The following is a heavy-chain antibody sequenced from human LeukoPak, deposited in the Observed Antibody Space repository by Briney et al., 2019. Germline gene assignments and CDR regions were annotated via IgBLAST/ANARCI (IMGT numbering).Heavy chain of an antibody. D-gene: IGHD5-18*01. Sequence: GGSLRLSCAASGFTFSSYAMSWVRQAPGKGLEWVSTISGSGSSTYYADSVKGRFTISRDNSKNTLYLQMNSLRVEDTAVYYCAKDPHTGYSFAYWGQGTLVTVSS. CDR3: AKDPHTGYSFAY. CDR2: ISGSGSST. CDR1: GFTFSSYA. J-gene: IGHJ4*02. V-gene: IGHV3-23*01.